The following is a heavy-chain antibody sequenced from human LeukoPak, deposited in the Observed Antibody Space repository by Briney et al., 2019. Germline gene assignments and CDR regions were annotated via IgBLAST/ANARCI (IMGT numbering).Heavy chain of an antibody. CDR2: IGTAGDT. Sequence: GGSLRLSCAASGFTFSSYDMHWVRQATGKGLEWVSAIGTAGDTYYPGSVKGRFTISRENAKNSLYLQMNSLRAGDTAVYYCARGLLRYFDRLSTDPYYFDYWGQGTLVTVSS. CDR1: GFTFSSYD. V-gene: IGHV3-13*01. D-gene: IGHD3-9*01. J-gene: IGHJ4*02. CDR3: ARGLLRYFDRLSTDPYYFDY.